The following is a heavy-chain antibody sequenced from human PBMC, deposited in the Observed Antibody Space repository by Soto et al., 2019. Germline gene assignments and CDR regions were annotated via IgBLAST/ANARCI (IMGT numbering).Heavy chain of an antibody. V-gene: IGHV4-31*03. CDR2: IYYSGST. CDR1: GGSISSGGYY. J-gene: IGHJ4*02. D-gene: IGHD2-2*01. Sequence: QVQLQESGPGLVKPSQTLSLTCTVSGGSISSGGYYWSWIRQHPGKGLEWIGYIYYSGSTYYNPYLTSRVTISVDTSKNQFSLKLSSVTAADTAVYYCARGRTSSPTPGDYWGQGTLVTVSS. CDR3: ARGRTSSPTPGDY.